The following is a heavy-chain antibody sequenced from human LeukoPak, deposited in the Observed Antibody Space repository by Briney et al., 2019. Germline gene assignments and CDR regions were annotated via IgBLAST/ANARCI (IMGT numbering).Heavy chain of an antibody. CDR3: ARDTAPYYYYMDV. CDR2: IIPIFGTA. V-gene: IGHV1-69*05. CDR1: GGTFSSYA. J-gene: IGHJ6*03. Sequence: GASVKVSCKASGGTFSSYAISWVRQAPGQGLEWMGGIIPIFGTANYAQKFQGRVTITTDESTSTAYMELSSLRSEDTAAYYCARDTAPYYYYMDVWGKGTTVTVSS.